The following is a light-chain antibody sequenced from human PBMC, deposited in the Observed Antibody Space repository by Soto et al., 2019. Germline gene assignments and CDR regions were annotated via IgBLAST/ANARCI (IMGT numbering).Light chain of an antibody. CDR3: QQYNSYSRT. CDR1: QSVSSN. V-gene: IGKV1-5*03. Sequence: MTQSPATLSVSPGERATLSCRASQSVSSNLAWYQQKPGKAPKLLIYKASSLESGVPSRFSGSGSGTEFTLTISSLQPDDFATYYCQQYNSYSRTFGQGTKVEIK. CDR2: KAS. J-gene: IGKJ1*01.